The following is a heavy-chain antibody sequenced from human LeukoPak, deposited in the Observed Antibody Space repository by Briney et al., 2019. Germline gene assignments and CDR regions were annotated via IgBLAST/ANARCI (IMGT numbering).Heavy chain of an antibody. J-gene: IGHJ4*02. V-gene: IGHV3-15*01. Sequence: NPGGSLRPSCAASGFTFPNAWVNWVRQASGKGLEWVGHIKSKGNGGTIDYAAPVKGRFTISGDDSKNTVYLQMNSLEIEDTAVYFCTTDPGTGVRGYWGQGTLVTVSS. CDR3: TTDPGTGVRGY. D-gene: IGHD3-10*01. CDR1: GFTFPNAW. CDR2: IKSKGNGGTI.